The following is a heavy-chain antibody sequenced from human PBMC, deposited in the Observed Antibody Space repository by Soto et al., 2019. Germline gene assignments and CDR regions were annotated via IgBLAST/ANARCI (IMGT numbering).Heavy chain of an antibody. J-gene: IGHJ4*02. CDR3: AREAYCSGGSCYSLFDY. CDR2: INPNSGGT. D-gene: IGHD2-15*01. V-gene: IGHV1-2*04. Sequence: VASVKVSCKASGYTFTGYYMHWVRQAPGQGLEWMGWINPNSGGTNYAQKFQGWVTMTRDTSISTAYMELSRLRSDDTAVYFCAREAYCSGGSCYSLFDYWGQGTLVTVSS. CDR1: GYTFTGYY.